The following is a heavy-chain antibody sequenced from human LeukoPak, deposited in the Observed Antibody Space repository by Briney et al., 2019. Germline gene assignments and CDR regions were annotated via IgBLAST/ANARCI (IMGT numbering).Heavy chain of an antibody. CDR2: INPSGGST. CDR1: GYTFTSYY. Sequence: GASVKVSCKASGYTFTSYYMHWVRQAPGQGLEWMGIINPSGGSTSYAQKFQGRVTMTRDMSTSTVYMELSSLRSEDTAVYYCARELGTGDFDYWGQGTLVTVSS. D-gene: IGHD1-14*01. V-gene: IGHV1-46*01. CDR3: ARELGTGDFDY. J-gene: IGHJ4*02.